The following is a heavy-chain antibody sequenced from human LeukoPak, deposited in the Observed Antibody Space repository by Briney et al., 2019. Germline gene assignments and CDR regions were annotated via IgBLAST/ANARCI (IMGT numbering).Heavy chain of an antibody. D-gene: IGHD6-13*01. V-gene: IGHV1-8*01. Sequence: GASVKVSCKASGYTFTSYDINWVRQATGQGLEWIGWMNPNSGNTGYAQKFQGRVTMTRNTSISTAYMELSSLRSEDTAVYYCARGAPGSSRGYNWFDPWGQRTLVTVSS. CDR3: ARGAPGSSRGYNWFDP. CDR2: MNPNSGNT. J-gene: IGHJ5*02. CDR1: GYTFTSYD.